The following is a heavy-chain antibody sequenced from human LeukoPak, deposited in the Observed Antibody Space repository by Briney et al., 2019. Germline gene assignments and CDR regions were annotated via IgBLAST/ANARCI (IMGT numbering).Heavy chain of an antibody. CDR3: ARMGSTVGPL. CDR2: IYSGGST. CDR1: GGSISSNY. Sequence: ETLSLTCTVSGGSISSNYMSWVRQAPGKGLEWVSVIYSGGSTYYADSVKGRFTISRDNSKNTLFLQMNSLRAEDTAVYYCARMGSTVGPLWGQGTLVTVSS. J-gene: IGHJ4*02. D-gene: IGHD4-23*01. V-gene: IGHV3-53*01.